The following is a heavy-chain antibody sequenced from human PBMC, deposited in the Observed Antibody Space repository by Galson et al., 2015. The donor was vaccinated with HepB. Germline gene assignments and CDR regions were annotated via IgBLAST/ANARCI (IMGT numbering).Heavy chain of an antibody. CDR3: TTERIVVVAATLVDY. CDR2: IKSKTDGGTT. J-gene: IGHJ4*02. Sequence: SLRLSCAASGFTFSNAWMSWVRQAPGKGLEWVGRIKSKTDGGTTDYAAPVKGRFTISRDDSKNTLYLQMNSLKTEDTAVYYCTTERIVVVAATLVDYWGQGTLVTVSS. V-gene: IGHV3-15*01. CDR1: GFTFSNAW. D-gene: IGHD2-15*01.